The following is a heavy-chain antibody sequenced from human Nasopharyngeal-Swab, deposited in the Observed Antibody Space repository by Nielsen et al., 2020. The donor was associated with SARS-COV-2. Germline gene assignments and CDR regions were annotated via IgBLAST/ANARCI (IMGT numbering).Heavy chain of an antibody. V-gene: IGHV3-30-3*01. D-gene: IGHD6-19*01. CDR1: GFTFSSYA. CDR3: ARDEGGGWRP. CDR2: ISYDGSNK. J-gene: IGHJ4*02. Sequence: GESLKISCAASGFTFSSYAVHWVRQAPGKGLEWVAVISYDGSNKYYADSVKGRFTISRDNSKNTLYLQMNSLRAEDTAVYYCARDEGGGWRPWGQGTLVTVSS.